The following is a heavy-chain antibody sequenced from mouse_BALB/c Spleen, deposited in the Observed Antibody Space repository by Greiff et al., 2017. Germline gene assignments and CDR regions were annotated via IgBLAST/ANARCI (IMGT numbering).Heavy chain of an antibody. J-gene: IGHJ4*01. CDR3: ARSSLTGTGAMDY. V-gene: IGHV1-14*01. D-gene: IGHD4-1*01. Sequence: VQLQQSGPELVKPGASVKMSCKASGYTFTSYVMHWVKQKPGQGLEWIGYINPYNDGTKYNEKFKGKATLTSDKSSSTAYMELSSLTSEDSAVYYCARSSLTGTGAMDYWGQGTSVTVSS. CDR1: GYTFTSYV. CDR2: INPYNDGT.